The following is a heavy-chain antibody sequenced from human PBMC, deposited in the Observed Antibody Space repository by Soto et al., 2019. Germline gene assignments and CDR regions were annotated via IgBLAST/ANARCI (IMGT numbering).Heavy chain of an antibody. Sequence: ASVKVSCKASGYTFIAYFIHWVRQAPGQGLEWMGWINHNSGDTSYAQKFQGRVTMTRDTSIRTAYIELSRLRSDDTAVFYCAKIAAVGDFDFWGQGTQITVSS. V-gene: IGHV1-2*02. J-gene: IGHJ5*01. D-gene: IGHD6-13*01. CDR1: GYTFIAYF. CDR3: AKIAAVGDFDF. CDR2: INHNSGDT.